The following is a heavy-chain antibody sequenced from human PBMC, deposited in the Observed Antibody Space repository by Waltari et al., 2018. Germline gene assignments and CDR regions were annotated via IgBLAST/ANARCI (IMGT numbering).Heavy chain of an antibody. CDR1: GGTFSSYA. CDR2: ILPIRGTA. J-gene: IGHJ6*02. Sequence: QVQLVQSGAEVKKPGSSVKVSCKASGGTFSSYAISWVRQAPGQGLEWMGTILPIRGTANDAQKFQGRITITADKSTSTAYMELSSLRSEDTAVYYCARDRSNWNYGYYYYYGMDVWGQGTTVTVSS. CDR3: ARDRSNWNYGYYYYYGMDV. V-gene: IGHV1-69*08. D-gene: IGHD1-7*01.